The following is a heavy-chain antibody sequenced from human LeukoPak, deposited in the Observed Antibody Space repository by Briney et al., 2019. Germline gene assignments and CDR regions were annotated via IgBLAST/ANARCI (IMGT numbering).Heavy chain of an antibody. CDR3: VKVGDSGYGEYYQH. V-gene: IGHV3-64D*06. J-gene: IGHJ1*01. CDR2: ISSAGGTT. CDR1: GITFRDYP. D-gene: IGHD5-12*01. Sequence: GGSLRLSCSASGITFRDYPIHWVRQAPGEGLQYVSAISSAGGTTYYADSVGGRFTISRDNSKNTLYLQMSSLRAEDTALYYCVKVGDSGYGEYYQHWGQGTLVTVSS.